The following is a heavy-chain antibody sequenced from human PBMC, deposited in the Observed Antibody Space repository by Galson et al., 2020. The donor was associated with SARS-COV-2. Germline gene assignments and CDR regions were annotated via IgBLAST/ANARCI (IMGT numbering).Heavy chain of an antibody. CDR3: ARDNPLDAAHDGWGGGKKGGAFDY. CDR1: KFSFSDYY. Sequence: TGGSLRLSCTASKFSFSDYYMNWIRQAPGKGLEWISHISATGNTIHYADSVKGRFTISRDNAKKSLYLQMSSLTAEDTAVYYCARDNPLDAAHDGWGGGKKGGAFDYWGQGTLVTVSS. CDR2: ISATGNTI. D-gene: IGHD3-3*01. V-gene: IGHV3-11*01. J-gene: IGHJ4*02.